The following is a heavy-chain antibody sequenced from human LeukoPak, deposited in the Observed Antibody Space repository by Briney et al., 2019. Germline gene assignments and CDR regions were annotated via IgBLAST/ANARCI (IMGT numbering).Heavy chain of an antibody. CDR2: INPNSGGT. Sequence: ASVKVSCKASGYTFTGYYMHWVRQAPGQGPEWMGWINPNSGGTNYAQKFQGRVTMTRDTSISTAYMELSRLRSDDTAVYYCARVFLGGIAAAGTGYWGQGTLVTVSS. CDR3: ARVFLGGIAAAGTGY. CDR1: GYTFTGYY. D-gene: IGHD6-13*01. J-gene: IGHJ4*02. V-gene: IGHV1-2*02.